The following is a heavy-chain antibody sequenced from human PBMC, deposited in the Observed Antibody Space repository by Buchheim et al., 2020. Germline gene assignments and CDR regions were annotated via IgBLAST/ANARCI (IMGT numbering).Heavy chain of an antibody. CDR2: IDWGDDK. V-gene: IGHV2-70*04. D-gene: IGHD6-19*01. CDR3: ARDLLTYSSGWLDY. J-gene: IGHJ4*02. Sequence: QVPLKESGPALVKPTQTLTLTCTFSGFSLSTSGMRVSWIRQPPGKALEWLARIDWGDDKFYSTSLKTRLTISKDTSKNQVVLTMTNMDPVDTATYYCARDLLTYSSGWLDYWGQGTL. CDR1: GFSLSTSGMR.